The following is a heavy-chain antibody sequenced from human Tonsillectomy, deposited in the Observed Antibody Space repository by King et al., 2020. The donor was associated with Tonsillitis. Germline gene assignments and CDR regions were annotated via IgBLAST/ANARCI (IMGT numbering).Heavy chain of an antibody. D-gene: IGHD7-27*01. CDR3: ARRRGLGLFDY. J-gene: IGHJ4*02. V-gene: IGHV4-61*02. Sequence: PLQESGPGLVRPSQTLSLTCAVSGGSFTSGNYYWSWIRQPAGQGLEWIGHIFSSGSTNFNPSLKSRVTMSVDTSNNQFSLNLSSVTAADTAVYYCARRRGLGLFDYWGQGTLITVSS. CDR2: IFSSGST. CDR1: GGSFTSGNYY.